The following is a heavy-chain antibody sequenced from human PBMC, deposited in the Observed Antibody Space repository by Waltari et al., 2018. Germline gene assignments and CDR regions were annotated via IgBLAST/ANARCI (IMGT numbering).Heavy chain of an antibody. CDR3: ARDGPSLPRIAAAGIVRFGNWFDP. CDR1: GGTFSSYA. V-gene: IGHV1-69*12. D-gene: IGHD6-13*01. Sequence: QVQLVQSGAEVKKPGSSVKVSGKASGGTFSSYAISWVRQAPRQGLEWMGGIIPIFGTANYAQKFQGRVTITADESTSTAYMELSSLRSEDTAVYYCARDGPSLPRIAAAGIVRFGNWFDPWGQGTLVTVSS. CDR2: IIPIFGTA. J-gene: IGHJ5*02.